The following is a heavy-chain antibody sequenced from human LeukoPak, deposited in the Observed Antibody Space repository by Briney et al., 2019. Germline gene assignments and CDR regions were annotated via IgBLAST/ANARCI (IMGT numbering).Heavy chain of an antibody. J-gene: IGHJ4*02. V-gene: IGHV3-21*01. D-gene: IGHD3-9*01. CDR3: ARDPFDWLLPKQFDY. CDR1: GFTFSSYS. Sequence: GGSLRLSCAASGFTFSSYSMNWVRQAPGKGLEWVSSISSSSSYIYYAGSVKGRFTISRDNAKNSLYLQMNSLRAEDTAVYYCARDPFDWLLPKQFDYWGQGTLVTVSS. CDR2: ISSSSSYI.